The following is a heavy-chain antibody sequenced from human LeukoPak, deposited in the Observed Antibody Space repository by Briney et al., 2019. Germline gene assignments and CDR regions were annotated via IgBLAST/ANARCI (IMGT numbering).Heavy chain of an antibody. Sequence: GGSLRLSRSASGLTVTNAWMNWVRQAPGEGLDWVGRIASKTDGGATDYAATVKGRFTISRDDSKNTLNLQMNSLKTEDTAVYYCTTGIRGDWGQGTLVTVSS. D-gene: IGHD3-10*01. CDR1: GLTVTNAW. CDR2: IASKTDGGAT. CDR3: TTGIRGD. J-gene: IGHJ4*02. V-gene: IGHV3-15*07.